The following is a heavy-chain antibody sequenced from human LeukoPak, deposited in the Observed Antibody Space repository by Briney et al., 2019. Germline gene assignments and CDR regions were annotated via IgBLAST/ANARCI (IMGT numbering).Heavy chain of an antibody. J-gene: IGHJ4*02. V-gene: IGHV3-23*01. D-gene: IGHD1-26*01. Sequence: PGGSLRLSWAASGFTFSSYAMTWVRQAPGKGLEWVSTISGSGGNTYYADSVKGRFTISRDNSKNTLYLQMNSLRAEDTAVYYCVKVGATTLDYWGQGTLVTVSS. CDR2: ISGSGGNT. CDR1: GFTFSSYA. CDR3: VKVGATTLDY.